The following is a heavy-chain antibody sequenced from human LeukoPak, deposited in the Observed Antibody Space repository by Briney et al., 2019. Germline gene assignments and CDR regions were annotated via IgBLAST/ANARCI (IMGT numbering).Heavy chain of an antibody. D-gene: IGHD6-19*01. J-gene: IGHJ4*02. V-gene: IGHV4-39*01. Sequence: SETLSLTCTVSGGSISSSSYYWGWIRQPPGKGREWIGSIYYSGSNYYNPTLKSRITISVDTSKNQFSLKLSSVTAADTAVYYCARSGLYSSYFDYWGQGTLVAVSS. CDR1: GGSISSSSYY. CDR3: ARSGLYSSYFDY. CDR2: IYYSGSN.